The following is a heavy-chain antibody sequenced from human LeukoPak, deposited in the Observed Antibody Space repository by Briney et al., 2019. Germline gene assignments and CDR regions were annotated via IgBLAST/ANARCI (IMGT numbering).Heavy chain of an antibody. J-gene: IGHJ1*01. CDR2: ISVSGHRT. CDR3: ARDAVGATHTEYFQH. Sequence: ETLSLTCAVYGGSFSGYYWSWVRQAPGKGLEWISGISVSGHRTYHAASVKGRFTISRDNSNNMVYLQMNSLRAGDTAVYYCARDAVGATHTEYFQHWGQGTLVTVSS. V-gene: IGHV3-23*01. D-gene: IGHD1-26*01. CDR1: GGSFSGYY.